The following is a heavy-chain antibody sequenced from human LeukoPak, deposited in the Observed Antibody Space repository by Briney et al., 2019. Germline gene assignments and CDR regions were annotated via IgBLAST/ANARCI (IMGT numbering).Heavy chain of an antibody. Sequence: GESLKISCQGSGYSFTSYWIGWVRQLPGKGLEWMGIIYPGDSDTRYSPSFQGQVTISADKSISTAYLQWSSLKASDTAMYYCARVYYYDSSGHLFDYWGQGTLVTVSS. J-gene: IGHJ4*02. CDR1: GYSFTSYW. CDR3: ARVYYYDSSGHLFDY. D-gene: IGHD3-22*01. CDR2: IYPGDSDT. V-gene: IGHV5-51*01.